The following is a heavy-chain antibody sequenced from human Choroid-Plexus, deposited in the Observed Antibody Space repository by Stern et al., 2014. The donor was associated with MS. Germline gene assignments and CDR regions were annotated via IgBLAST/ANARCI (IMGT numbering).Heavy chain of an antibody. CDR2: VSYDGSNK. D-gene: IGHD2/OR15-2a*01. Sequence: VQLVESGRGVVQPGRPLRLSCVASGFPFGSCALHWVRQAPGKGRERVAGVSYDGSNKYYAGSVKGRFTISRDNSQNTLYMQMSSLRPEDTAVYYCAKDRHYLTYFFDHWGQGSLVTVSS. V-gene: IGHV3-30*18. CDR1: GFPFGSCA. J-gene: IGHJ5*02. CDR3: AKDRHYLTYFFDH.